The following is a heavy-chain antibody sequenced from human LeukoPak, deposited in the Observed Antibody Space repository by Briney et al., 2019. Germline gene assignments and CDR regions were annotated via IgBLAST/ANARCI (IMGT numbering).Heavy chain of an antibody. CDR2: INHNGGT. Sequence: SETLSLTRSVYGVSLSDYYWSWIRQPPGKGLEWIGEINHNGGTKYNPSLKGRVTISVDTSENHFSLNLRSVTAADTAVYYCARIRCGHSSAICYNHWGRGTLVTVSS. V-gene: IGHV4-34*01. CDR1: GVSLSDYY. CDR3: ARIRCGHSSAICYNH. J-gene: IGHJ5*02. D-gene: IGHD2-8*01.